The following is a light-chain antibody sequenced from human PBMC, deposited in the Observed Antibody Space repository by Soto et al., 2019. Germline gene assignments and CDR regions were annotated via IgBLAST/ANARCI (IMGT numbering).Light chain of an antibody. J-gene: IGLJ2*01. CDR1: SSNIGAGYD. CDR2: GNS. Sequence: QPVLTQPPSVSGAPGQRVTISCTGSSSNIGAGYDVHWYQLLPGTAPKLLIYGNSNRPSGVPDRFSGSKSGTSASLAITGLQAEDEADYYCQSYDSSLSGYVVFGGGTKLTVL. CDR3: QSYDSSLSGYVV. V-gene: IGLV1-40*01.